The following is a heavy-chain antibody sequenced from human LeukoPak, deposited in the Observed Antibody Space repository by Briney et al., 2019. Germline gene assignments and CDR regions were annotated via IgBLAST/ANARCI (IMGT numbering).Heavy chain of an antibody. D-gene: IGHD3-22*01. Sequence: SETLSLTCTVSGGSISSYYWSWIRQPPGKGLEWIGYIYYSGSTNYNPSLKSRVTISVDTSKNQFSLKLSSVTAADTAVYYRARRRTYYYDSSGYPNDAFDIWGQGTMVTVSS. CDR1: GGSISSYY. CDR2: IYYSGST. CDR3: ARRRTYYYDSSGYPNDAFDI. J-gene: IGHJ3*02. V-gene: IGHV4-59*08.